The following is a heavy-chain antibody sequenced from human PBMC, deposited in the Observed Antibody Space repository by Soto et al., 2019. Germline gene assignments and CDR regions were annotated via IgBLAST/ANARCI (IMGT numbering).Heavy chain of an antibody. D-gene: IGHD6-19*01. CDR1: GGTFSSYA. Sequence: QVQLVQSGAVVKKPGSSVKVSCKASGGTFSSYAISWVRQAPGQGLEWMGGIIPIFGTANYAQKFQGRVTITADKSTSTAYKELSSLRSEDTAVYYCAREKVAVAGRDAFDIWGQGTMVTVSS. J-gene: IGHJ3*02. CDR2: IIPIFGTA. V-gene: IGHV1-69*06. CDR3: AREKVAVAGRDAFDI.